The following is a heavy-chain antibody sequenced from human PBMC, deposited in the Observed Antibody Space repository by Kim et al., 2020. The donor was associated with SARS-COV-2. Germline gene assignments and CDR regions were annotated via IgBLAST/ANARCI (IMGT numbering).Heavy chain of an antibody. D-gene: IGHD6-19*01. CDR1: GFTFSSYG. Sequence: GGSLRLSCAASGFTFSSYGMEWVRQAPGKGLEWVAVISYDGSNKYYADSVKGRFTISRDNSKNTLYLQMNSLRAEDAAVYYCAKEGGWVLGNAFDIWGQGTMDPV. CDR2: ISYDGSNK. V-gene: IGHV3-30*18. CDR3: AKEGGWVLGNAFDI. J-gene: IGHJ3*02.